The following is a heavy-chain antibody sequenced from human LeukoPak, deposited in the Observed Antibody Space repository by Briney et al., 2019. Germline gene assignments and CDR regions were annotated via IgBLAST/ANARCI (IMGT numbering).Heavy chain of an antibody. J-gene: IGHJ4*02. CDR2: IYYSGST. CDR3: ASSKEQYYDILTGYYFGTSFDY. V-gene: IGHV4-59*01. D-gene: IGHD3-9*01. Sequence: SETLSLTCTVSGGSISSYYWSWIRQPPGKGLEWIGYIYYSGSTNYNPSLKSRVTISVDTSKNQFSLKLSSVTAADTAVYYCASSKEQYYDILTGYYFGTSFDYWGQGTLVTVSS. CDR1: GGSISSYY.